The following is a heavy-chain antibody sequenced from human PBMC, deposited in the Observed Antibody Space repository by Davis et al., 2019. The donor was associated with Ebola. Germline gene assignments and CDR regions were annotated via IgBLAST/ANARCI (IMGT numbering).Heavy chain of an antibody. CDR3: ARESGYNSRDPDY. D-gene: IGHD3-3*01. J-gene: IGHJ4*02. CDR1: GGSFKSHL. CDR2: IIPLFGTA. V-gene: IGHV1-69*13. Sequence: AASAKVSCKAVGGSFKSHLISWVRQAPGQGLEWIGGIIPLFGTALYTQNFKGRVTITADESTNTAYMEMTSLRPDDTGVYYVARESGYNSRDPDYWGQGTPVTVSS.